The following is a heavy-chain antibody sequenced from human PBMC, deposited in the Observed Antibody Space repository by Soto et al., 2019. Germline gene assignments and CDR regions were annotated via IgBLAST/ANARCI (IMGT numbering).Heavy chain of an antibody. V-gene: IGHV1-69*13. CDR2: IIPIFGTA. Sequence: SVKVSCKASGGTFSSYAISWVRRAPGQGLEWMGGIIPIFGTANYAQKFQGRVTITADESTSTAYMELSSLRSEDTAVYYCARGGVSYYDSSGYYPDFDYWGQGTLVTVSS. D-gene: IGHD3-22*01. CDR3: ARGGVSYYDSSGYYPDFDY. CDR1: GGTFSSYA. J-gene: IGHJ4*02.